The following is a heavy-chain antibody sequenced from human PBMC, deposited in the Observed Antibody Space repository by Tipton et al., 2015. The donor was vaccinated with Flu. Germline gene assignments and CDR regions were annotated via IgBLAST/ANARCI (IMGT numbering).Heavy chain of an antibody. Sequence: SLRLSCAASGFTFSSYAMSWVRQAPGKGLEWVSAISGSGGSTYYADSVKGRFTISRDNSKNTLYLQMNSLRAEDTAVYYCAKDRDIVGATNSDSFDYWGQGTLVTGPS. CDR1: GFTFSSYA. J-gene: IGHJ4*02. V-gene: IGHV3-23*01. D-gene: IGHD1-26*01. CDR3: AKDRDIVGATNSDSFDY. CDR2: ISGSGGST.